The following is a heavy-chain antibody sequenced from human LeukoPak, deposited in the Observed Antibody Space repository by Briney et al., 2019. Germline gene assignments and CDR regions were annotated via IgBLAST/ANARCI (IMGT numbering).Heavy chain of an antibody. D-gene: IGHD3-9*01. Sequence: PGGSLRLSCAASGFTFSSYGVSWVRQAPGKGLEWVSAISGSGGSTYYADSVKGRFTISRDNAKNALYLQMNSLRAEDTAVYYCARDPGRYFDWSTDYWGQGTLVTVSS. CDR3: ARDPGRYFDWSTDY. CDR1: GFTFSSYG. J-gene: IGHJ4*02. V-gene: IGHV3-23*01. CDR2: ISGSGGST.